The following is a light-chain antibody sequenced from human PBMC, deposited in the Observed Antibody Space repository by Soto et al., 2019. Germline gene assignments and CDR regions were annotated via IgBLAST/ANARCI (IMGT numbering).Light chain of an antibody. CDR2: GAS. V-gene: IGKV3-20*01. CDR1: QSVSSNY. J-gene: IGKJ1*01. Sequence: EIVLTQSPGTLSLSPGERATLSCRASQSVSSNYLAWYQQTPGQAPRLLFYGASNRATGIPDRFSGSGSGRDFTLTISRLEPEDFAVYYCQQYNNWPSWTFGQGTKVDIK. CDR3: QQYNNWPSWT.